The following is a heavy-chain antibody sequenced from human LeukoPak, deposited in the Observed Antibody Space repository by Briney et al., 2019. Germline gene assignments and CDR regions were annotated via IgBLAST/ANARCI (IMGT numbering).Heavy chain of an antibody. J-gene: IGHJ6*04. D-gene: IGHD3-9*01. Sequence: GGSLRLSCAASGFTFSSYSMNWVRQAPGKGLEWVSSISSSSSYIYYADSVKGRFTISRDNAKNSLYLRMNSLRAEDTAVYYCARDYDILTGYYPIHYYYYGMDVWGKGTTVTVSS. V-gene: IGHV3-21*01. CDR2: ISSSSSYI. CDR3: ARDYDILTGYYPIHYYYYGMDV. CDR1: GFTFSSYS.